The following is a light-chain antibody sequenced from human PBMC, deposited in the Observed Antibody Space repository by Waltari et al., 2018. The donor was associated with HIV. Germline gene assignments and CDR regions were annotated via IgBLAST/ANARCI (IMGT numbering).Light chain of an antibody. J-gene: IGLJ2*01. Sequence: QSALTQPRSVSGSPGQSVTISCTGTSSDVGGYNYVSWYQQHPGKAPKLMIYDVSKRPAGVLDHFSGTKSGDTASLTSSGLQAEDEADYYCCSYAGRDVVFGGGTKLTVL. V-gene: IGLV2-11*01. CDR3: CSYAGRDVV. CDR1: SSDVGGYNY. CDR2: DVS.